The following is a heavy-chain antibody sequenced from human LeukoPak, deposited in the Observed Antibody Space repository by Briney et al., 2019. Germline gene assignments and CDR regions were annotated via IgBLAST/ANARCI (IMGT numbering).Heavy chain of an antibody. CDR1: GYTFTNYG. Sequence: ASVKVSCKASGYTFTNYGITWVRQAPGQGLEWMGWITGYNGNTNYAQNVQGRVTITTDTSTSTAYMELRSLRSDDTAVYYCARRYSSGWFFFDYWGQGSLVTVSS. D-gene: IGHD6-19*01. V-gene: IGHV1-18*01. J-gene: IGHJ4*02. CDR3: ARRYSSGWFFFDY. CDR2: ITGYNGNT.